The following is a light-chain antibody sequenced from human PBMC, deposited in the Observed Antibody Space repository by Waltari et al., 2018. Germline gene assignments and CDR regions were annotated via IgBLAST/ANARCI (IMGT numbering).Light chain of an antibody. V-gene: IGKV1-5*01. Sequence: TLSASVGDRVTITCRASQTISTWLAWYQHKPGQAPKLLIYDASTIQSGVPSRFSGSGSGTEFSLTISTLQPDDFATYYCQQYQTFRTFGRGTRVELK. CDR2: DAS. J-gene: IGKJ1*01. CDR3: QQYQTFRT. CDR1: QTISTW.